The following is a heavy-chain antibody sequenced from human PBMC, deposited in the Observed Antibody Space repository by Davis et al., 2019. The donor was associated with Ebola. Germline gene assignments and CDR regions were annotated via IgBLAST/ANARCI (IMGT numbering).Heavy chain of an antibody. CDR3: ARHQLYYYDSSGYSLGNWFDP. J-gene: IGHJ5*02. CDR1: GGSFSGYY. CDR2: INHSGST. Sequence: SETLSLTCAVYGGSFSGYYWSWIRQPPGKGLEWIGEINHSGSTNYNPSLKSRVTISVDTSKNQFSLKLSSVTAADTAVYYCARHQLYYYDSSGYSLGNWFDPWGQGTLVTVSS. V-gene: IGHV4-34*01. D-gene: IGHD3-22*01.